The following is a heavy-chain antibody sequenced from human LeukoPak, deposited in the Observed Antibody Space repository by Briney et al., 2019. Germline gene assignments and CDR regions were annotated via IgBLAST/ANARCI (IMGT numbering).Heavy chain of an antibody. CDR3: ARGRSYYGSSGYYYVY. CDR2: INHSGST. J-gene: IGHJ4*02. D-gene: IGHD3-22*01. Sequence: PSETLSLTCAVYGGSFSGYYWSWIRQPPGKGLEWIGEINHSGSTNYNPSLKSRVTISVDTSKNQFSLKLSSVTAVDTAVYYCARGRSYYGSSGYYYVYWGQGTLVTVSS. CDR1: GGSFSGYY. V-gene: IGHV4-34*01.